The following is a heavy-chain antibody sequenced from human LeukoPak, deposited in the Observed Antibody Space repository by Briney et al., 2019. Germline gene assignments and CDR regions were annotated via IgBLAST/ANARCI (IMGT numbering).Heavy chain of an antibody. D-gene: IGHD4-17*01. J-gene: IGHJ4*02. V-gene: IGHV1-18*01. CDR1: GYTFTSYG. CDR3: ARDSILYGDYPFREVDY. CDR2: ISAYNGNT. Sequence: ASVKVSCKASGYTFTSYGISWVRQAPGQGLEWMGWISAYNGNTNYAQKLQGRVTMTTDTSTSTAYMELRSLRSDDTAVYYCARDSILYGDYPFREVDYWGQGTLVTVSS.